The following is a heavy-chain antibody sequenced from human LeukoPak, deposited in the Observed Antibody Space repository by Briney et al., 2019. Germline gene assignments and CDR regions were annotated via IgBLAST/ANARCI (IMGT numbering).Heavy chain of an antibody. CDR3: ARLKMGAYFDL. CDR1: GGSISSYY. D-gene: IGHD3-16*01. J-gene: IGHJ2*01. Sequence: SETLSLTCTVSGGSISSYYWSWIRQPPGKGLEWVGYIFYTGDTSYSPSLKSRVTISLDTSKNQFSLKLRSVTAADTAVYYCARLKMGAYFDLWGRGTLVTVSP. V-gene: IGHV4-59*08. CDR2: IFYTGDT.